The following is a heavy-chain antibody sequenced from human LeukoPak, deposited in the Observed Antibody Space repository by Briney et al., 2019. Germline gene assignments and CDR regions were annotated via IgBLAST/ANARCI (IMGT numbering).Heavy chain of an antibody. CDR3: ARDRPLNIVATPLDY. J-gene: IGHJ4*02. CDR2: ISSSSSTI. V-gene: IGHV3-48*01. CDR1: GFTFSSYS. Sequence: SGGSLRLSCAASGFTFSSYSMNWVRQAPGKGLEWVSYISSSSSTIYYADSVKGRFTISRDNAKNSLYLQMNSLRAEDTAVYYCARDRPLNIVATPLDYWGQGTLVTVSS. D-gene: IGHD5-12*01.